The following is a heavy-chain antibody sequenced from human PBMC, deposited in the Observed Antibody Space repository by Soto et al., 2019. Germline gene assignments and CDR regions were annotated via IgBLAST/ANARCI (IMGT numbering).Heavy chain of an antibody. D-gene: IGHD1-26*01. V-gene: IGHV3-30*03. CDR2: ISYDGSNK. CDR3: ALSPSYPVHFDY. J-gene: IGHJ4*02. CDR1: GFTFSSYG. Sequence: QVQLVESGGGVVQPGRSLRLSCAASGFTFSSYGMHWVRQAPGKRLEWVAVISYDGSNKYYADSVKGGFTISRDHSKKTLYLQMNSLRAEDTAVYYCALSPSYPVHFDYWGQGTLVSVSS.